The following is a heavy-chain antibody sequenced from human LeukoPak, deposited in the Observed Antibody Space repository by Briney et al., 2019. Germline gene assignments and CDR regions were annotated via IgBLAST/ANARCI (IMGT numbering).Heavy chain of an antibody. CDR2: ISYDGSNK. V-gene: IGHV3-30*18. D-gene: IGHD3-22*01. Sequence: PGGSLRLSCAASGFTFSSYGMHWVRQAPGKGLEWVAVISYDGSNKYYADSVKGRFTISRDNSKNTLYLQMNSLRAEDTALYYCAKGNLYDSSGYRFDYWGQGTLVTVSS. J-gene: IGHJ4*02. CDR3: AKGNLYDSSGYRFDY. CDR1: GFTFSSYG.